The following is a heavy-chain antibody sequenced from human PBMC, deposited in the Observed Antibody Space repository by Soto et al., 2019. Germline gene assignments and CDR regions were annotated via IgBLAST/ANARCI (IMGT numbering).Heavy chain of an antibody. Sequence: QPGGSLRLSCAASGFTFSSYGMHWVRQAPGKGLEWVAVISYDGSNKYYADSVKGRFTISRDNSKNTLYLQMNSLRAEDTAVYYCAKDQGIGTGRWGYYYGMDVWGQGTTVTVSS. CDR2: ISYDGSNK. D-gene: IGHD1-1*01. J-gene: IGHJ6*02. V-gene: IGHV3-30*18. CDR1: GFTFSSYG. CDR3: AKDQGIGTGRWGYYYGMDV.